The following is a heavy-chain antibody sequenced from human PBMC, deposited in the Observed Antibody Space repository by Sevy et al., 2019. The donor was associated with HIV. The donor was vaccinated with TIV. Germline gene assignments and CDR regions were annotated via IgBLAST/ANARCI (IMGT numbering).Heavy chain of an antibody. J-gene: IGHJ4*02. D-gene: IGHD2-21*02. CDR1: GFNFNIYS. V-gene: IGHV3-23*01. CDR2: LSFGCGKI. Sequence: GGSLRLSCAVSGFNFNIYSMSWVRQAPGKGLEWVSTLSFGCGKINYADSVKGRFIISRDDSKNTLYLQMNSLGAEDTAVYFCAGDGCSRPHDYWGQGTLVTVSS. CDR3: AGDGCSRPHDY.